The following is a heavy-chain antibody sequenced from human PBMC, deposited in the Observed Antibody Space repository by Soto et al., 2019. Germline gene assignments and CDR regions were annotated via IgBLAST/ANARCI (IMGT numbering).Heavy chain of an antibody. Sequence: WVQKKPGKRLEWIGQIYHTGTTRYSPSFQGQVTISADKSISTAYLQWSSLKASDTAMYYCARHSTPYYYDSSGYYYAPDSWGQGTLVTVSS. CDR3: ARHSTPYYYDSSGYYYAPDS. J-gene: IGHJ5*01. D-gene: IGHD3-22*01. V-gene: IGHV5-51*07. CDR2: IYHTGTT.